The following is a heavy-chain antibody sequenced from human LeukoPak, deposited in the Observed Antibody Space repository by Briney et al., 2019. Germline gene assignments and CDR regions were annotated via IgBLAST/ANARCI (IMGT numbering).Heavy chain of an antibody. CDR2: IRSKAYGGTT. J-gene: IGHJ6*03. CDR1: GFTFGDYG. CDR3: TRLGGSRGYTPQESNYYYNYMDV. Sequence: GGSLRLSCTASGFTFGDYGMSWFRQAPGKGLEWVGFIRSKAYGGTTEYVASVKGRFTISRDDSKSIAYLQMNSLKTEDTALYYCTRLGGSRGYTPQESNYYYNYMDVWGKGTTVTVSS. D-gene: IGHD3-22*01. V-gene: IGHV3-49*03.